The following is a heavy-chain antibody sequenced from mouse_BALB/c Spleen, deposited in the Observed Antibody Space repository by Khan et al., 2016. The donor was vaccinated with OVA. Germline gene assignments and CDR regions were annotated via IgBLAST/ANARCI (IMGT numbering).Heavy chain of an antibody. D-gene: IGHD2-14*01. CDR3: ARVGYNGTMDS. CDR2: IKTYTGDT. CDR1: GYTFRNNG. Sequence: QIQLVQSGPELKKPGETVKISCKASGYTFRNNGMNWVKQTPGKGLKWMGWIKTYTGDTTYADDFKGRFAFSLETSADTAYLQINNLKNEDTATYVCARVGYNGTMDSWGQGTSVTVSS. V-gene: IGHV9-3-1*01. J-gene: IGHJ4*01.